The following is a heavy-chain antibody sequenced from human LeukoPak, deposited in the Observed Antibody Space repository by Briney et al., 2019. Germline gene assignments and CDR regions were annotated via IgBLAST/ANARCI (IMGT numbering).Heavy chain of an antibody. CDR2: IIPIFGTA. CDR3: AREAGGSYFNYFDY. Sequence: SVKVSCKASGGTFSSYAISWVRQAPGQGLEWMGGIIPIFGTANYAQKFQGRVTITTDESTSTAYMELSSLRSEDTAVYYCAREAGGSYFNYFDYWGQGILVTVSS. J-gene: IGHJ4*02. V-gene: IGHV1-69*05. CDR1: GGTFSSYA. D-gene: IGHD1-26*01.